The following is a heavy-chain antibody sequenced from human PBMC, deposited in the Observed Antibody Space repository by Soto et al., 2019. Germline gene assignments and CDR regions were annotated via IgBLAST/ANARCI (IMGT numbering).Heavy chain of an antibody. CDR1: GFTFSSYA. CDR2: ISGSGGST. D-gene: IGHD6-13*01. Sequence: GGSLRLSCAASGFTFSSYAMSWVRQAPGKGLEWVSAISGSGGSTYYADSVKGRFTISRDNSKNTLYLQMNSLRAEDTAVYYCAKDREQQLVPYYFDYWGQETLVTVSS. CDR3: AKDREQQLVPYYFDY. J-gene: IGHJ4*02. V-gene: IGHV3-23*01.